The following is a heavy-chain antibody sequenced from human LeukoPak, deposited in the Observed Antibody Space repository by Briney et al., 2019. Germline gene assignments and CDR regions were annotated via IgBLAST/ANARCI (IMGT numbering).Heavy chain of an antibody. J-gene: IGHJ6*02. Sequence: PGGSLRLSCAASGFTVSSNYMSWVRQAPGKGLEWVSVIYSGGSTYYADSVKGRFTISRDNSKNTLCLQMNSLRAEDTAVYYCARDSSSLVVRGVLGMDVWGQGTTVTVSS. CDR3: ARDSSSLVVRGVLGMDV. CDR2: IYSGGST. V-gene: IGHV3-66*01. D-gene: IGHD3-10*01. CDR1: GFTVSSNY.